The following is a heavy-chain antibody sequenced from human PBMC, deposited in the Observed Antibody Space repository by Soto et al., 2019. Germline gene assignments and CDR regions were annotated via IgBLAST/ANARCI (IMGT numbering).Heavy chain of an antibody. J-gene: IGHJ4*02. V-gene: IGHV4-30-4*01. D-gene: IGHD1-1*01. Sequence: PSETLSLTCTVSGGSISSGDYYWSWIRQPPGKGLEWIGYIYYSGSTYYNPSLKSRVTISVDTSKNQFSLKLSSVTAADTAVYYCARGGTSFGIFYWGQGTLVTVSS. CDR3: ARGGTSFGIFY. CDR2: IYYSGST. CDR1: GGSISSGDYY.